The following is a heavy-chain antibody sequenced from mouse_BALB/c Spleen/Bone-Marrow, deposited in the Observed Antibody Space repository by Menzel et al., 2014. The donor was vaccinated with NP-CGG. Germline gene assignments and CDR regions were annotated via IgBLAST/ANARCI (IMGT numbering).Heavy chain of an antibody. J-gene: IGHJ2*01. D-gene: IGHD1-1*01. CDR1: GYTFXSYW. CDR2: IYPSDSYT. V-gene: IGHV1-69*02. Sequence: VQLQQSGAELVRPGASVKLSCKASGYTFXSYWINWVKQRPGQGLEWIGNIYPSDSYTNYNQKFKDKATLIVDKSSSTAYMQLSSPTSEDSAVYYCTRSYGSSYEYYFDYWGQGTTLTVSS. CDR3: TRSYGSSYEYYFDY.